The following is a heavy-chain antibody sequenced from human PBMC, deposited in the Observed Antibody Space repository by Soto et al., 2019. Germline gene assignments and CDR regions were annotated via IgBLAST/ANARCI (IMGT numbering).Heavy chain of an antibody. CDR1: GGSFSGYY. V-gene: IGHV4-34*01. CDR3: ARGVAAYSSGWFGTQPYDY. J-gene: IGHJ4*02. Sequence: QVQLQQWGAGLLKPSETLSLTCAVYGGSFSGYYWSWIRQPPGKGLEWIGEINHSGSTNYNPSLKSRVTITVDTSKNQVSLKLSSGAAEDTAVYYCARGVAAYSSGWFGTQPYDYWGQGTLVTVSS. D-gene: IGHD6-19*01. CDR2: INHSGST.